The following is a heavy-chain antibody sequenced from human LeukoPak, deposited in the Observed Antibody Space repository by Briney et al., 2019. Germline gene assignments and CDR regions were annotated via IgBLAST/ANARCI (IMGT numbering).Heavy chain of an antibody. V-gene: IGHV4-30-4*01. CDR1: GGSISSGDYY. J-gene: IGHJ3*02. Sequence: SQTLSLTCTVSGGSISSGDYYWSWIRQPPGKGLEWIGYIYYSGSTYYNPSLKSRVTISVDTSKNQFSLKLSSVTAADTAVYYCAREGRSYLAFDIWGQGTMVTVSS. D-gene: IGHD3-16*02. CDR2: IYYSGST. CDR3: AREGRSYLAFDI.